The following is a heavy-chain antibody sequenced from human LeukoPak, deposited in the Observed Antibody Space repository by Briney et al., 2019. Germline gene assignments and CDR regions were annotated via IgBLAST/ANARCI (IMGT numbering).Heavy chain of an antibody. Sequence: SVKVSCKASGGTFSSYAISWVRQAPGQGLEWMGGIIPIFGTANYAQKFQGRVTITADESTSTAYMELRRLRSDDTAVYYCAGSGSYYDFWSGYPFDYWGQGTLVTVSS. D-gene: IGHD3-3*01. CDR1: GGTFSSYA. J-gene: IGHJ4*02. CDR3: AGSGSYYDFWSGYPFDY. CDR2: IIPIFGTA. V-gene: IGHV1-69*13.